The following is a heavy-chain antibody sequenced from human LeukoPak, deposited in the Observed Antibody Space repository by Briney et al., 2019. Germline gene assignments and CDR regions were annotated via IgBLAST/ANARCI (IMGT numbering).Heavy chain of an antibody. Sequence: GGSLRLSCAASGFTFSTYGMHWVRQAPGKGLEWVAVISYDGSNKYYADSVKGRFTISRDNSKNTLYLQMNSLRAEDTAAYYCAKGLRITYDAFDIWGQGTMVTVSS. CDR1: GFTFSTYG. CDR2: ISYDGSNK. CDR3: AKGLRITYDAFDI. J-gene: IGHJ3*02. D-gene: IGHD5-12*01. V-gene: IGHV3-30*18.